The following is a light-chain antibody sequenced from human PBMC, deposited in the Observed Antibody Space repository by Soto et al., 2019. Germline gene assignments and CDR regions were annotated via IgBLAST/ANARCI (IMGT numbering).Light chain of an antibody. Sequence: EIVLTQSPGTLSLSPGERATLSCRASQSLNASYLAWYQVKPGQAPRLLFYGASSRATGIPDRFIGSGSGTDFTLTITVLEPEDFAVYYCQQFHMSRTFGQGTKVEIK. CDR2: GAS. CDR1: QSLNASY. CDR3: QQFHMSRT. V-gene: IGKV3-20*01. J-gene: IGKJ1*01.